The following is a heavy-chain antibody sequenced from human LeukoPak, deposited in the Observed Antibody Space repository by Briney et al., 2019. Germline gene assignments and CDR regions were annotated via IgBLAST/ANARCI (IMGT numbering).Heavy chain of an antibody. V-gene: IGHV3-33*01. J-gene: IGHJ4*02. Sequence: GGSLRLSCAASGFTFSSYGMLGVRQAPGKGLEGVAVIWYDGSNKYYADSAEGRFTISRDIAKNSLYLQMNSPRAEDTAVYYCARDGGTMTVDYWGQGTLVTVSS. D-gene: IGHD3-22*01. CDR1: GFTFSSYG. CDR3: ARDGGTMTVDY. CDR2: IWYDGSNK.